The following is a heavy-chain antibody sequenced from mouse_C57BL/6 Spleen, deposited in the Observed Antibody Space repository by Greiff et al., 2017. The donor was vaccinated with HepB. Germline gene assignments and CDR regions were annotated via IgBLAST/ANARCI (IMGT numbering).Heavy chain of an antibody. D-gene: IGHD2-2*01. CDR1: GFTFSSYG. Sequence: EVMLVESGGDLVKPGGSLKLSCAASGFTFSSYGMSWVRQTPDKRLEWVATISSGGSYTYYPDSVKGRFTISRDNAKNTLYLQMSSLKSEDTAMYYCARHRLRRAMDYWGQGTSVTVSS. CDR3: ARHRLRRAMDY. CDR2: ISSGGSYT. V-gene: IGHV5-6*01. J-gene: IGHJ4*01.